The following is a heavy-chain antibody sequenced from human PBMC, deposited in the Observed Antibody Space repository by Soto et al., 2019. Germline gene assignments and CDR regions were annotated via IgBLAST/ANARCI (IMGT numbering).Heavy chain of an antibody. V-gene: IGHV3-7*01. J-gene: IGHJ2*01. D-gene: IGHD5-12*01. CDR2: IKQDGSEK. Sequence: EVQLVESGGGLVLPGGSLRLSCAASGFSLSSYWMSWVRQAPGKGLEWVANIKQDGSEKYYVDSVKGRFTISRDNAKNSLYLQMNSLRAEETAVYYCSSWGFIVATNWYFDLWGRGTLVTVSS. CDR1: GFSLSSYW. CDR3: SSWGFIVATNWYFDL.